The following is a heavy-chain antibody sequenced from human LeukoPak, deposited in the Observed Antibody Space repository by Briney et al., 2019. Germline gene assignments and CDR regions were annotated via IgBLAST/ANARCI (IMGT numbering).Heavy chain of an antibody. D-gene: IGHD6-19*01. V-gene: IGHV3-30*04. CDR1: GFTFSSYA. J-gene: IGHJ5*02. CDR2: ISYDGSNK. CDR3: ARESSSGWYTNWFDP. Sequence: GGSLRLSCAASGFTFSSYAMHWVRQAPGKGLEWVAVISYDGSNKYYADSVKGRFTISRDNSKNTLCLQMNSLRAEDTAVYYCARESSSGWYTNWFDPWGQGTLVTVSS.